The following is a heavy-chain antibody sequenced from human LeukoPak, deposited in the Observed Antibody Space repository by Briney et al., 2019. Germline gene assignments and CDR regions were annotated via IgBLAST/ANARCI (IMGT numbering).Heavy chain of an antibody. CDR2: IIPIFGTA. Sequence: VASVKVSCKASGGTFSSYAINWVRQAPGQGLEWMGGIIPIFGTANYAQKFQGRVTITADESTSTAYMELSGLRSEDTAVYYCAGLPDRYSSSWLKCCDYWGQGTLVTVSS. CDR1: GGTFSSYA. J-gene: IGHJ4*02. V-gene: IGHV1-69*01. D-gene: IGHD6-13*01. CDR3: AGLPDRYSSSWLKCCDY.